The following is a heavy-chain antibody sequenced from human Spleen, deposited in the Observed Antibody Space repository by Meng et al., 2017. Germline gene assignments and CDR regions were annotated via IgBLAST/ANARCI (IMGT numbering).Heavy chain of an antibody. V-gene: IGHV4-34*01. CDR1: GGSFSGYY. Sequence: QVQLQQWGAGLLKPSETLSLTCAVYGGSFSGYYWSWIRQPPGKGLEWIGEINDSGLTNYYPSLKSRVTMSIDTSKNQFSLKLTSVTAADTAVYYCARQFGSGWYDYFDYWGQGTLVTVSS. J-gene: IGHJ4*02. D-gene: IGHD6-19*01. CDR3: ARQFGSGWYDYFDY. CDR2: INDSGLT.